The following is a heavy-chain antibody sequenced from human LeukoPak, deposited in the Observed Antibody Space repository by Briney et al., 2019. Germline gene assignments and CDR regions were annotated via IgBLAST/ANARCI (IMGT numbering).Heavy chain of an antibody. CDR3: VRIKPESGLTDAFDI. Sequence: YPSETLSLTCTVSGGSMSSSSYYWGWIRQPPGKGLEWIGSIYYSGSTYYNPSLKSRVTISVDTPKNQFSLKLSSVTAADTAVYYCVRIKPESGLTDAFDIWGQGTMVTVSS. D-gene: IGHD3-3*01. CDR1: GGSMSSSSYY. CDR2: IYYSGST. V-gene: IGHV4-39*01. J-gene: IGHJ3*02.